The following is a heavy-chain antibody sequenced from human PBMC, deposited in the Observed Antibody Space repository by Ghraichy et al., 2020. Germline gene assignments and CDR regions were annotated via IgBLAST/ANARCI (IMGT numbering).Heavy chain of an antibody. CDR3: ARRPGVNPDYSTYYYMDV. Sequence: GGSLRLSCAVSGFTFRNYGMSWVRQAPGKGLEWVSSINGEGGTIFYEDSVNGRFVISRDNSKDTLYLQMNGLTIEDTAVYYCARRPGVNPDYSTYYYMDVWGRGTTVTVSS. V-gene: IGHV3-23*01. D-gene: IGHD3-10*01. J-gene: IGHJ6*03. CDR2: INGEGGTI. CDR1: GFTFRNYG.